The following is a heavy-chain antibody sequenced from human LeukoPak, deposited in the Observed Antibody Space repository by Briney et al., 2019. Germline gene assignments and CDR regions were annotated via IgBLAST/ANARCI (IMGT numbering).Heavy chain of an antibody. Sequence: SVNASCKDSGGTFSSYAISWVRQDPGQGLEWMGGIIPIFGTANYAQKFQGRVTITADESTSTAYMELSSLRSEDTAVYYCARDRVYDSSGYYYGYFQHWGQGTLVTVSS. CDR3: ARDRVYDSSGYYYGYFQH. CDR2: IIPIFGTA. J-gene: IGHJ1*01. CDR1: GGTFSSYA. V-gene: IGHV1-69*01. D-gene: IGHD3-22*01.